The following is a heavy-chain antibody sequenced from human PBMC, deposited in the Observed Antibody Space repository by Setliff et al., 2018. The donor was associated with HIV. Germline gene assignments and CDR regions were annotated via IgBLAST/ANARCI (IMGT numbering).Heavy chain of an antibody. CDR2: VSPDGYEK. J-gene: IGHJ3*01. Sequence: PGESLRLSCAAFGYGYSTFDMDWVRQTPGKGLEWVADVSPDGYEKRYADFAKGRFTVSRDNSKNILFLQMDSLGAEDTGIYYCAKPTSGMYPRAFDLWGRGTVVTVSS. V-gene: IGHV3-23*01. D-gene: IGHD1-26*01. CDR3: AKPTSGMYPRAFDL. CDR1: GYGYSTFD.